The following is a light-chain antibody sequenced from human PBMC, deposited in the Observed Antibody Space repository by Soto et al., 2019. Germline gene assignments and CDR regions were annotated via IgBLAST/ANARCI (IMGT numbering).Light chain of an antibody. CDR2: DAS. CDR1: QSVGSN. J-gene: IGKJ3*01. V-gene: IGKV3-11*01. CDR3: QHRSKWPVT. Sequence: EIVLTQSPDTLSLSPGERAIFSCRASQSVGSNLAWYQHKPGQAPRLLIYDASKRATGIPARFSGSGSGTDFTLTISRLEPDDFAVYFCQHRSKWPVTFGPGTTVDIK.